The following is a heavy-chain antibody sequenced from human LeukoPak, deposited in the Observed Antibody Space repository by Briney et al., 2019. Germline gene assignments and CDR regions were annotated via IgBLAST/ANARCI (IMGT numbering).Heavy chain of an antibody. CDR3: ARDPGEDYMHYYYYMDV. D-gene: IGHD4-11*01. CDR2: IKQDGSEK. J-gene: IGHJ6*03. Sequence: PGGSLRLSCAASGFTFSSYWMSWVRQAPGKGLEWVANIKQDGSEKYYVDSVKGRFTISRDNAKNSLYLQMNSLRAEDTAVYYCARDPGEDYMHYYYYMDVWGKGTTVTISS. V-gene: IGHV3-7*01. CDR1: GFTFSSYW.